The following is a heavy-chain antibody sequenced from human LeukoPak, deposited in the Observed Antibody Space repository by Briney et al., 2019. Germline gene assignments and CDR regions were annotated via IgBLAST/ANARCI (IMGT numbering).Heavy chain of an antibody. V-gene: IGHV4-34*01. CDR1: GGSFSGYY. CDR3: ARVLWPRFDY. CDR2: INHSGST. Sequence: PSETLSLTCAVYGGSFSGYYWSWIRQPPGKGLEWIGEINHSGSTNYNPSLKSRVTISVDTSKNQFSLKLSSVTAADTAVYYRARVLWPRFDYWGQGTLVTVSS. J-gene: IGHJ4*02. D-gene: IGHD3-16*01.